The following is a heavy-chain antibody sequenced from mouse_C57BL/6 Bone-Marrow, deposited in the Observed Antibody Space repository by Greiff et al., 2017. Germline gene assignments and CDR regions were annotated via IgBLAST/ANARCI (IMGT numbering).Heavy chain of an antibody. Sequence: QVQLKQSGAELVKPGASVKMSCKASGYTFTSYWITWVKQRPGQGLEWIGDIYPGSGSTNYNEKFKSKATLTVDTSSSTAYMQLSSLTSEDSVVYYCARPYYSNYWYFDVWGTGTTVTVSS. CDR2: IYPGSGST. CDR3: ARPYYSNYWYFDV. CDR1: GYTFTSYW. D-gene: IGHD2-5*01. V-gene: IGHV1-55*01. J-gene: IGHJ1*03.